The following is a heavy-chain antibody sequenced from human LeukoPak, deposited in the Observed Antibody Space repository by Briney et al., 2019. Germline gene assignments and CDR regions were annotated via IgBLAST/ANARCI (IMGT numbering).Heavy chain of an antibody. CDR3: AKDYGSNSGGKFDY. J-gene: IGHJ4*02. D-gene: IGHD3-22*01. Sequence: PGRSLRLSCAASGFTFSSYGMHWVRQAPCKGLEWVAVISYDGSNKYYADSVKGRFTISRDNSKNTLYLQMNSLRAEDTAVYYCAKDYGSNSGGKFDYWGQGTLVTVSS. CDR2: ISYDGSNK. V-gene: IGHV3-30*18. CDR1: GFTFSSYG.